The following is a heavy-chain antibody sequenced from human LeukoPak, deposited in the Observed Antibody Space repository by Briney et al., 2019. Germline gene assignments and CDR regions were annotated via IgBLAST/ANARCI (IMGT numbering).Heavy chain of an antibody. CDR2: ISWNSGSI. J-gene: IGHJ4*02. CDR1: GFTFDDYA. CDR3: AKDIACSSWYYFDY. Sequence: GGSLRLSCAASGFTFDDYAMHWVRQAPGKGLEWVSGISWNSGSIGYADSVKGRFTISRDNAKNSLYLQMNSLRAEDTALYYCAKDIACSSWYYFDYWGQGTLVTVSS. V-gene: IGHV3-9*01. D-gene: IGHD6-13*01.